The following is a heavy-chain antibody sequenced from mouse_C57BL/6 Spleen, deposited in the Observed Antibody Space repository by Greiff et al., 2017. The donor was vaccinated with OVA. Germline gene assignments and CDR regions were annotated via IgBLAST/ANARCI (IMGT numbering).Heavy chain of an antibody. J-gene: IGHJ2*01. CDR1: GFTFSDYY. CDR2: INYDGSST. D-gene: IGHD2-2*01. V-gene: IGHV5-16*01. CDR3: ARDGYDRYFDY. Sequence: EVKLVESGGGLVKPGGSLKLSCAASGFTFSDYYMAWVRQVPEKGLEWVANINYDGSSTYYLDSLKSRFIISRDNAKNILYLQMSSLKSEDTATYYCARDGYDRYFDYWGQGTTLTVSS.